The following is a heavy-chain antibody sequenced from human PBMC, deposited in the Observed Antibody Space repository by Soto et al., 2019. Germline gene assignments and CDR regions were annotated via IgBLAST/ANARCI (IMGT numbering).Heavy chain of an antibody. Sequence: QVQLVESGGGVVQPGRSLRLSCAASGFTFSSYAMHWVRQAPGKGLEWVAVISYDGSNKYYADSVKGRFTISRDNSKNTLYLQMNSLRAEDTAVYYCARELQVDPWGQGTLVTVSS. CDR2: ISYDGSNK. D-gene: IGHD4-4*01. CDR3: ARELQVDP. V-gene: IGHV3-30-3*01. CDR1: GFTFSSYA. J-gene: IGHJ5*02.